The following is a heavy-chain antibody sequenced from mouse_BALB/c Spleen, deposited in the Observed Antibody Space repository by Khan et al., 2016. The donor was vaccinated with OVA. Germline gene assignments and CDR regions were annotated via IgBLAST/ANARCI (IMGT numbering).Heavy chain of an antibody. J-gene: IGHJ2*01. CDR3: ARTGYYYFDY. Sequence: EVELVESGGGLVQPGGSRKLSCAASGFTFSGFGMHWVRQAPEKGLEWVAFISSGSNTIYYADTVKGRFTISRDNPKKTLFLQMNSLRSEDTAMYFCARTGYYYFDYWGQGTTLTVSS. V-gene: IGHV5-17*02. CDR2: ISSGSNTI. CDR1: GFTFSGFG. D-gene: IGHD2-3*01.